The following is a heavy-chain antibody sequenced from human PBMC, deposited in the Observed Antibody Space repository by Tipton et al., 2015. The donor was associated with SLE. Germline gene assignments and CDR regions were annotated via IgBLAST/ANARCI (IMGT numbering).Heavy chain of an antibody. V-gene: IGHV4-4*07. CDR3: ARENGWEILRGNAFDI. Sequence: TLSLTCTVSGGSIRSNYWSWIRQPAGKGLEWIGRIFRNGNTNYNPSLKSRVIMSVDTSKNQFSLKLGSVTAADTALYYCARENGWEILRGNAFDIWGQGTMVTVSP. J-gene: IGHJ3*02. CDR1: GGSIRSNY. D-gene: IGHD1-26*01. CDR2: IFRNGNT.